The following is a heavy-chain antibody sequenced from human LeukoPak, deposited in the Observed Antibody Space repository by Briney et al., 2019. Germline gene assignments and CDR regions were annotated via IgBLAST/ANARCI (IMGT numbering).Heavy chain of an antibody. CDR3: ARGEGAAAALYGMDV. Sequence: SETLSLTCAVYGGSFSGYYWSWIRQPPGKRLEWIGEINHSGSTNYNPSLKSRVTISVDTSKNQFSLRLSSVTAADTAVYYCARGEGAAAALYGMDVWGQGTTVTVSS. D-gene: IGHD6-13*01. J-gene: IGHJ6*02. CDR1: GGSFSGYY. CDR2: INHSGST. V-gene: IGHV4-34*01.